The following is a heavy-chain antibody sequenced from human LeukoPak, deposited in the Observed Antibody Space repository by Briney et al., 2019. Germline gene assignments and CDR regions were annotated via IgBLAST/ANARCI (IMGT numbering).Heavy chain of an antibody. J-gene: IGHJ6*02. V-gene: IGHV4-39*01. CDR3: ARGGVSSGLAYYYYYYAMDV. Sequence: SETLSLTCTVSGGSIDSSSYYWGWIRQPPGKGLEWIGSIYYTGNTYYKPSLESRVTISVDTSKNQFSLKLSSVTAADTAVYYCARGGVSSGLAYYYYYYAMDVWGQGTTVTVSS. CDR1: GGSIDSSSYY. D-gene: IGHD6-19*01. CDR2: IYYTGNT.